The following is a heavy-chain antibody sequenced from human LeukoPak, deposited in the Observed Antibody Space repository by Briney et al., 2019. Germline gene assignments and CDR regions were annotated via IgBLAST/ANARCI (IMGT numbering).Heavy chain of an antibody. D-gene: IGHD1-26*01. V-gene: IGHV3-23*01. Sequence: GGSLRLSCAASGFTFSNYAMSWVRQAPGKGLEWVSGISGSGGSTYYADSVKGRFTISRDNSKNTLYLQMNSLTDEDTAVYYCAKKWGVGTTTLDYFDYWGQGTLVAVSS. CDR1: GFTFSNYA. CDR2: ISGSGGST. CDR3: AKKWGVGTTTLDYFDY. J-gene: IGHJ4*02.